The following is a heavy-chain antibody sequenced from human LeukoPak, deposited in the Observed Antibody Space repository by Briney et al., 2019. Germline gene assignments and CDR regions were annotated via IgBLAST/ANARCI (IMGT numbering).Heavy chain of an antibody. CDR2: IYSGGST. CDR1: GFTVSTNY. CDR3: ARDLRDSRGSYGSDY. V-gene: IGHV3-53*01. D-gene: IGHD1-26*01. J-gene: IGHJ4*02. Sequence: PGGSLRLSCAASGFTVSTNYVSWVRQAPGKGLEWVSVIYSGGSTHYADSVKGRFTISRDNSKNTLYLQMNNLRPEDTAVYFCARDLRDSRGSYGSDYWGQGTLVTVSS.